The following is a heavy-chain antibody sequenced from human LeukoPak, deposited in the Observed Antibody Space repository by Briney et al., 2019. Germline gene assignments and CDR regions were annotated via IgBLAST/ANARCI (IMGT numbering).Heavy chain of an antibody. CDR2: INHSGST. V-gene: IGHV4-34*01. CDR3: ARGGHPGVVPAASVRNWFDP. J-gene: IGHJ5*02. Sequence: PSETLSLTCAVYGGSFSGYYWSWIRQPPGEGLEWIGEINHSGSTNYNPSLKSRVTISVDTSKNQFSLKLSSVTAADTAVYYCARGGHPGVVPAASVRNWFDPWGQGTLVTVSS. D-gene: IGHD2-2*01. CDR1: GGSFSGYY.